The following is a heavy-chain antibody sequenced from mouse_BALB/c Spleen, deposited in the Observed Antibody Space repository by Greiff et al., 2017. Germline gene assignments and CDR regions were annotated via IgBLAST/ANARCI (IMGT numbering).Heavy chain of an antibody. V-gene: IGHV1-4*01. CDR3: ASEGYYGRSWFAY. CDR1: GYTFTSYT. D-gene: IGHD1-1*01. J-gene: IGHJ3*01. CDR2: INPSSGYT. Sequence: QGQLQQSGAELARPGASVKMSCKASGYTFTSYTMHWVKQRPGQGLEWIGYINPSSGYTNYNQKFKDKATLTADKSSSTAYMQLSSLTSEDSAVYYCASEGYYGRSWFAYWGQGTLVTVAA.